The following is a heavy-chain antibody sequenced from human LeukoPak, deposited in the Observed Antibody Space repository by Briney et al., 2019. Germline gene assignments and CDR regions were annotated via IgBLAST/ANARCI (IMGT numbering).Heavy chain of an antibody. CDR2: INLSGGST. D-gene: IGHD1-26*01. Sequence: ASVKVSCKASGYTFTSYYMHWVRQAPGQGLEWMGIINLSGGSTSYAQKFQGRVTMTRDTSTSTVYMELSSLRSEDTAVYYCARVAQVGAMGPYFDYWGQGTLVTVSS. V-gene: IGHV1-46*01. CDR3: ARVAQVGAMGPYFDY. J-gene: IGHJ4*02. CDR1: GYTFTSYY.